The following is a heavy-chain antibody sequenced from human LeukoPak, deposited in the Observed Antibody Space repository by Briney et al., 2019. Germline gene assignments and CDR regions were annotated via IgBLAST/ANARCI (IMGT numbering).Heavy chain of an antibody. CDR1: GFTFSDYG. D-gene: IGHD2-21*02. CDR3: AKGYCGGDCYSGWHFDL. CDR2: IWFDGIRN. V-gene: IGHV3-33*06. J-gene: IGHJ2*01. Sequence: GGSLRLSCAASGFTFSDYGVHRGRQAPGTGLEGVAVIWFDGIRNNYADSVKGRFTISRDNSKNTLYLQMNSLRAEDTAVYYCAKGYCGGDCYSGWHFDLWGRGTLVTVSS.